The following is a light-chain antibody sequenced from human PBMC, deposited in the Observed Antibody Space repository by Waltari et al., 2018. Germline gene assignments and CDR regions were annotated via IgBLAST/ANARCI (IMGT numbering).Light chain of an antibody. V-gene: IGLV2-23*02. Sequence: QSALTQPASVSGSPGQSITLSCTGTSSDVGSYNLVSWYHQHPGKAPKLMIYEVSKRPSGVSNRFSGSKSGNTASLTISGLQAEDEADYYCCSYAGSSIVVFGGGTKLTVL. CDR3: CSYAGSSIVV. J-gene: IGLJ2*01. CDR2: EVS. CDR1: SSDVGSYNL.